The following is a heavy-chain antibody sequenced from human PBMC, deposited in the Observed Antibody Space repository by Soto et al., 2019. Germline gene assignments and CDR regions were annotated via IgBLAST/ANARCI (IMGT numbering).Heavy chain of an antibody. CDR2: IIPIFGTA. D-gene: IGHD3-22*01. CDR3: ARANLITMIRQGTMDV. J-gene: IGHJ6*02. V-gene: IGHV1-69*13. CDR1: GGTFSSYA. Sequence: EASVKVSCKASGGTFSSYAISWVRQAPGQGLEWMGGIIPIFGTANYAQKFQGRVTITADESTSTAYMELSSLRSEDTAVYYCARANLITMIRQGTMDVWGQGTTVTVSS.